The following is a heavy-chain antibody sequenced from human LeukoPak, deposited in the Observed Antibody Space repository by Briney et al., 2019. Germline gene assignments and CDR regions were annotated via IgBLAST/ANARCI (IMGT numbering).Heavy chain of an antibody. Sequence: GGSLRLSCAASGFTFSSYAMSWVRQAPGKGLEWVSAISGSGGSTYYADSVKGRFTISRDNSKNTLHLQMNSLRAEDTAVYYCAKVPLGIAAAGIDYWGQGTLVTVSS. D-gene: IGHD6-13*01. V-gene: IGHV3-23*01. CDR3: AKVPLGIAAAGIDY. J-gene: IGHJ4*02. CDR1: GFTFSSYA. CDR2: ISGSGGST.